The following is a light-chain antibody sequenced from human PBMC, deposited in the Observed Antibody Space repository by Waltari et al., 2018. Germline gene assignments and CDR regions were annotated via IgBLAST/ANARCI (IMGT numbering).Light chain of an antibody. CDR3: QEYVTLPAT. J-gene: IGKJ1*01. CDR2: GAS. Sequence: EIVLTQSPGTLSLSPGERATLSCRASQSVSRALAWYQQKPGQAPRLLIYGASSRATGIPDRFSGSGSVTDFSLTISRLEPEDFAVYYCQEYVTLPATFGQGTKVEI. CDR1: QSVSRA. V-gene: IGKV3-20*01.